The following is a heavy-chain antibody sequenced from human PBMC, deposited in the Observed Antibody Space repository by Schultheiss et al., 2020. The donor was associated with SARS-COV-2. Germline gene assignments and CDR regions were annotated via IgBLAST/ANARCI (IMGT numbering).Heavy chain of an antibody. Sequence: GGSLRLSCAASGFTFSSYGMHWVRQAPGKGLEWVANIKQDGSEKYYVDSVKGRFTISRDNAKNSLYLQMNSLRAEDTAVYYCARRGAVVDYWGQGTLVTVSS. J-gene: IGHJ4*02. D-gene: IGHD6-19*01. V-gene: IGHV3-7*03. CDR3: ARRGAVVDY. CDR1: GFTFSSYG. CDR2: IKQDGSEK.